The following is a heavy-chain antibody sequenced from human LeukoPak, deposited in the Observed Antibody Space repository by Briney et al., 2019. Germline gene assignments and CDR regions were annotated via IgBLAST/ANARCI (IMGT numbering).Heavy chain of an antibody. CDR3: AKDPWGTGDPYYFDY. V-gene: IGHV3-23*01. CDR2: ISGSGGST. CDR1: GFTFSSHA. J-gene: IGHJ4*02. Sequence: GGSLRLSCAASGFTFSSHAMSWVRQAPGKGLEWVSAISGSGGSTYYADSVKGRFTISRDNSKNTLYLQMNSLRAEDTAVYYCAKDPWGTGDPYYFDYWGQGTLVTVSS. D-gene: IGHD7-27*01.